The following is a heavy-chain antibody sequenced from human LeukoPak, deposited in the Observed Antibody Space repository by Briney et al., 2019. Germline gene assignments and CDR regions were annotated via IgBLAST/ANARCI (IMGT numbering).Heavy chain of an antibody. CDR3: ARASHYYDSSGYSRWFDP. CDR1: GGSLSSYY. CDR2: IYTSGST. V-gene: IGHV4-4*07. D-gene: IGHD3-22*01. Sequence: SETLSLTCTVSGGSLSSYYWSWIRQPAGKGLEWIGRIYTSGSTNYNPSLKSRVTMSVDTSKNQCSLKLSSVTAADTAVYYCARASHYYDSSGYSRWFDPWGQGTLVTVSS. J-gene: IGHJ5*02.